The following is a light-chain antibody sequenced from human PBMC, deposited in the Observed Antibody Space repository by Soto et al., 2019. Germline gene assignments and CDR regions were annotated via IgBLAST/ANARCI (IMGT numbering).Light chain of an antibody. J-gene: IGLJ7*01. V-gene: IGLV2-14*01. CDR1: SSDVGGYKY. Sequence: QSALTQPASVSGSPGQSITISCTGTSSDVGGYKYVSWYQQYPGKAPKLLIYDVSNRPSGASNRFSGSKSGNTASLTISGLQAEDEADYYCSSYASASTPWVFGGGTQLTVL. CDR3: SSYASASTPWV. CDR2: DVS.